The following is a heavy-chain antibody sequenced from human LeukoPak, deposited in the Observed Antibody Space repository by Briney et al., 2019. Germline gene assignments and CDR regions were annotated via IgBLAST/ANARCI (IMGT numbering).Heavy chain of an antibody. CDR3: ARESKGSGWYYYYYGMDV. Sequence: ASVKVSCKASGGTFSSYAISWVRQAPGQGLEWMGRIIPILGIANYAQKFQGRVTITADKSTSTAYMELSGLRSEDTAVYYCARESKGSGWYYYYYGMDVWGQGTTVTVSS. J-gene: IGHJ6*02. D-gene: IGHD6-19*01. CDR1: GGTFSSYA. V-gene: IGHV1-69*04. CDR2: IIPILGIA.